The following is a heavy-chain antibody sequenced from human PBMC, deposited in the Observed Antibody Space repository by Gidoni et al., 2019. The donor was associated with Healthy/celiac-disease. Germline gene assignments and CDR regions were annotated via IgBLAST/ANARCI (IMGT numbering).Heavy chain of an antibody. V-gene: IGHV3-74*01. D-gene: IGHD3-22*01. CDR2: INSDGSST. Sequence: GGLVQPGGSLRLSCAASGFTFSSYWMHWVRQAPGKGLVWVSRINSDGSSTSYADSVKGRFTISRDNAKNTLYLQMNSLRAEDTAVYYCARQPSYYDNAFDIWGQGTMVTVSS. J-gene: IGHJ3*02. CDR3: ARQPSYYDNAFDI. CDR1: GFTFSSYW.